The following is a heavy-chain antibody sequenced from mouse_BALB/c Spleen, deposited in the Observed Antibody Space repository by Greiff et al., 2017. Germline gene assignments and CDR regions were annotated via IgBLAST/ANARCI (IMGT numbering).Heavy chain of an antibody. CDR2: INPSNGRT. Sequence: QVQLQQPGAELVKPGASVKLSCKASGYTFTSYWMHWVKQRPGQGLEWIGEINPSNGRTNYNEKFKSKATLTVDKSSSTAYMQLSSLTSEDSAVYYCARVVYYGYDGYFDGWGAGTTVTVSS. CDR3: ARVVYYGYDGYFDG. CDR1: GYTFTSYW. J-gene: IGHJ1*01. V-gene: IGHV1S81*02. D-gene: IGHD2-2*01.